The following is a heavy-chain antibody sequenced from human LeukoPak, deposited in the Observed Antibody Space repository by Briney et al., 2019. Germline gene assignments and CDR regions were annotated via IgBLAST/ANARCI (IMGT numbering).Heavy chain of an antibody. V-gene: IGHV3-74*01. CDR1: GFTFSSYA. Sequence: GGSLRLSCAASGFTFSSYAMSWVRQAPGKGLVWVSRINRDGSNIGYADSVKGRFTTSRDNAKNTLYLQMNNLRAEDTAVYYCARDIAPAAGTWLDPWGQGTLVTVSS. CDR3: ARDIAPAAGTWLDP. CDR2: INRDGSNI. D-gene: IGHD6-13*01. J-gene: IGHJ5*02.